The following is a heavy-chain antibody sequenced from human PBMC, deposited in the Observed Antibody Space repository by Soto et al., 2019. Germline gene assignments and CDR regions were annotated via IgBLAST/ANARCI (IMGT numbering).Heavy chain of an antibody. D-gene: IGHD6-6*01. Sequence: SETLSLTCTVSGGSISSYYWSWIRQPPGKGLEWIGYIYYSGSTNYNPSLKSRVTISVDTSKNQFSLKLSSVTAADTAVYYCARLNAARRFYYYMDVWGKGTTVTVSS. CDR3: ARLNAARRFYYYMDV. CDR2: IYYSGST. V-gene: IGHV4-59*08. CDR1: GGSISSYY. J-gene: IGHJ6*03.